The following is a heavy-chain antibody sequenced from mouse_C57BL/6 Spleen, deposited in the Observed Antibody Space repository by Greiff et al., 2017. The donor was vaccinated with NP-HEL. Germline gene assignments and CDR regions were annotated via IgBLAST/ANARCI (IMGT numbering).Heavy chain of an antibody. D-gene: IGHD1-1*01. CDR3: ARDHDSNYAMDY. CDR1: GFTFSSYA. Sequence: EVKLVESGGGLVKPGGSLKLSCAASGFTFSSYAMSWVRQTPEKRLEWVATISDGGSYTYYPDNVKGRFTISRDNAKNNLYLQMSHLKSEDTAMYYCARDHDSNYAMDYWGQGTSVTVSS. V-gene: IGHV5-4*03. CDR2: ISDGGSYT. J-gene: IGHJ4*01.